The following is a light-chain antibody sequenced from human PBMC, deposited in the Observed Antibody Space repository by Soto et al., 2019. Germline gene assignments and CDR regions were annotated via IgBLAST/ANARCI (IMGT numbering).Light chain of an antibody. CDR3: QQYAGWPLT. J-gene: IGKJ4*01. CDR1: QSIGTN. CDR2: KTS. V-gene: IGKV3-15*01. Sequence: EVVMTQSPATVSVSPGERASLSCRASQSIGTNLGWYQQKPGHAPRLLISKTSTRATGVPARFSGSGSGTDFTLTISSLQSEDIALYYCQQYAGWPLTFGGGTKVDIK.